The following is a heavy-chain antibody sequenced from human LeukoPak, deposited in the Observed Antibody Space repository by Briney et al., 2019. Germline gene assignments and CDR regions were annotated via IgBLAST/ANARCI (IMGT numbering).Heavy chain of an antibody. V-gene: IGHV3-7*01. CDR1: GFTFSSYW. D-gene: IGHD6-19*01. J-gene: IGHJ4*02. Sequence: GGSLRLSCAASGFTFSSYWMSWVRQAPGKGLEWVANIKQDGSEKYYVDSVKGRFTISRDNAKNSLYLQVNGLRAEDTAVYYCARDYGSGWSQLYYFDYWGQGTLVTVSS. CDR2: IKQDGSEK. CDR3: ARDYGSGWSQLYYFDY.